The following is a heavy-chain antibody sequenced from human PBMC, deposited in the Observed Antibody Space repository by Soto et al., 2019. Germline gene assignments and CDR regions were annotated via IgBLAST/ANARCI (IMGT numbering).Heavy chain of an antibody. D-gene: IGHD5-18*01. CDR3: ARVWGYSYGLASDI. Sequence: PSETLSLTCTVSGGSISSYHWSWIRQSPGKGLEWIGYIYHSGSTYYNPSLKSRVTISVDRSKSQFSLKLSSVTAADTAVYYCARVWGYSYGLASDIWGQGTMVTVSS. V-gene: IGHV4-59*12. CDR2: IYHSGST. J-gene: IGHJ3*02. CDR1: GGSISSYH.